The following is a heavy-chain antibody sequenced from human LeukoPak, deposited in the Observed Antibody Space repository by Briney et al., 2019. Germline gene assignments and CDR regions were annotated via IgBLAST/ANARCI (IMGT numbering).Heavy chain of an antibody. Sequence: GGSLRLSCAASGFTFSSYWMSWVRQAPGKGLEWVSSISSSSSYIYYADSVKGRFTISRDNAKNSLYLQMNSLRAEDTAVYYCARKSSGWENPNDAFDIWGQGTMVTVSS. D-gene: IGHD6-19*01. V-gene: IGHV3-21*01. CDR1: GFTFSSYW. CDR2: ISSSSSYI. J-gene: IGHJ3*02. CDR3: ARKSSGWENPNDAFDI.